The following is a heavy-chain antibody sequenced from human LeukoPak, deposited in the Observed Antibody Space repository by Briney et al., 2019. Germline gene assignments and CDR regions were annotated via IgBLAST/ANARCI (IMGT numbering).Heavy chain of an antibody. D-gene: IGHD3-16*01. CDR2: IIPIFGTA. CDR3: ARGRVVGGFDY. Sequence: GASVKVSCKASGGTFSSYAISWVRQAPGQGLEWMGGIIPIFGTANYAQKFQGRVTITTDESTSTAYMELSSLGSEDTAVYYCARGRVVGGFDYWGQGTLVTVSS. J-gene: IGHJ4*02. V-gene: IGHV1-69*05. CDR1: GGTFSSYA.